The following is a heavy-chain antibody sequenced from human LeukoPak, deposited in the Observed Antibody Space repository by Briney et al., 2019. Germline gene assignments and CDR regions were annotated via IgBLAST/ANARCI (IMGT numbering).Heavy chain of an antibody. Sequence: SVKVSCKASGGTFSSYAISWVRQAPGQGLEWMGRIIPIFGTANYTQKFQGRVTITTDESTSTAYMELSSLRSEDTAVYYCARAQPKGYSSSWYDYWGQGTLVTVSS. CDR3: ARAQPKGYSSSWYDY. CDR1: GGTFSSYA. J-gene: IGHJ4*02. CDR2: IIPIFGTA. V-gene: IGHV1-69*05. D-gene: IGHD6-13*01.